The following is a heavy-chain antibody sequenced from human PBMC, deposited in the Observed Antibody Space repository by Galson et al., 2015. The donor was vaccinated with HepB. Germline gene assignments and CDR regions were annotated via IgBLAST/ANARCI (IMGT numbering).Heavy chain of an antibody. CDR3: ARGQFRVAVAGTRTARGLYYFDY. J-gene: IGHJ4*02. CDR1: GFTFSSYG. Sequence: SLRLSCAASGFTFSSYGMHWVRQAPGKGLEWVAVIWYDGSNKYYADSVKGRFTISRDNSKNTLYLQMNSLRAEDTAVYYCARGQFRVAVAGTRTARGLYYFDYWGQGTLVTVSS. CDR2: IWYDGSNK. V-gene: IGHV3-33*01. D-gene: IGHD6-19*01.